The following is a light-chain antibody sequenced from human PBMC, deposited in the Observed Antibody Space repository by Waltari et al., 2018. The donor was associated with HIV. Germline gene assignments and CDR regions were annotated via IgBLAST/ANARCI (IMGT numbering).Light chain of an antibody. CDR2: SNN. Sequence: QSVLTQPPSASGTPGQRVTISCSGSSSNIGSNTVNWYQQLPGTAPKLLIYSNNQRPSGVPDRFVGSKSGTSASLGISGLQSEDEADYYCAAWDDSLNGHVVFGGGTKLTVL. CDR3: AAWDDSLNGHVV. V-gene: IGLV1-44*01. CDR1: SSNIGSNT. J-gene: IGLJ2*01.